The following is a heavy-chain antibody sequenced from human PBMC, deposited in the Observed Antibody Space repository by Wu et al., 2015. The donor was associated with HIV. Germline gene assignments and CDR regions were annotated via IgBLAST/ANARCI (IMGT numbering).Heavy chain of an antibody. CDR3: ARHQRGVPAAQHGYYYYYMDV. CDR2: IIPIFGTA. D-gene: IGHD2-2*01. CDR1: GGTFSSYA. Sequence: QVQLVQSGAEVKKPGSSVKVSCKASGGTFSSYAISWVRQAPGQGLEWMGGIIPIFGTANYAQKFQGRVTITADESTSTAYMELSSLRSEDTAVYYCARHQRGVPAAQHGYYYYYMDVWGKGTTVTVSS. J-gene: IGHJ6*03. V-gene: IGHV1-69*12.